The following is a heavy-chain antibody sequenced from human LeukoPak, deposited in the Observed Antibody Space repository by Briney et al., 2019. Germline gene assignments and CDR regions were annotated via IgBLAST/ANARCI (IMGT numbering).Heavy chain of an antibody. J-gene: IGHJ4*02. Sequence: PSETLSLTCTLSGGSISSYYWSWIRQPPGKGLEWIGYIYYSGSTNYNPSLKSRVSISVDKSKNQLSLKLSSVTAADTAVYYCARLSIVATHFDYWGQGTLVTASS. CDR2: IYYSGST. D-gene: IGHD5-12*01. CDR3: ARLSIVATHFDY. V-gene: IGHV4-59*08. CDR1: GGSISSYY.